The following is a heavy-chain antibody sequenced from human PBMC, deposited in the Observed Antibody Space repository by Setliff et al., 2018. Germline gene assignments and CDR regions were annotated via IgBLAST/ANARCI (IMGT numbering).Heavy chain of an antibody. J-gene: IGHJ4*02. V-gene: IGHV1-69*05. D-gene: IGHD6-13*01. CDR2: IIPIFGTA. Sequence: SVKVSCKASGGTFSSYAISWVRQAPGQGLEWMGGIIPIFGTANYAQKFQGRVTITTDESTSTAYMELRSLTSDDKAVYYCGRGGIRYSSTWVLDYWGQGTLVTVSS. CDR3: GRGGIRYSSTWVLDY. CDR1: GGTFSSYA.